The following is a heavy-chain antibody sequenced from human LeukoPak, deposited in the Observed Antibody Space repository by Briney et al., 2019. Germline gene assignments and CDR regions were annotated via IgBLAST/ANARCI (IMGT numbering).Heavy chain of an antibody. V-gene: IGHV3-53*01. Sequence: GALSLSCAASGFSVRSNYISWVRQAPGKGLEWVSMIYSDGSIFHADSVKGRFTMSRDNSRNTLDLQMNSLRVEDTAVYFCARDRRRLRGMNGDGDAFDIWGQGTMVTVSS. CDR3: ARDRRRLRGMNGDGDAFDI. J-gene: IGHJ3*02. D-gene: IGHD1-1*01. CDR1: GFSVRSNY. CDR2: IYSDGSI.